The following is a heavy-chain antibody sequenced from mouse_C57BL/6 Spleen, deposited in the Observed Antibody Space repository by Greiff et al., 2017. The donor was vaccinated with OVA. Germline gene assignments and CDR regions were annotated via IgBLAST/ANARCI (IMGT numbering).Heavy chain of an antibody. D-gene: IGHD2-2*01. J-gene: IGHJ2*01. CDR2: ISSGSSTI. Sequence: EVMLVESGGGLVKPGGSLKLSCAASGFTFSDYGMHWVRQAPEKGLEWVAYISSGSSTIYYADTVKGRFTISRDNAKNTLFLQMTSLRSEDTAMYYCASTDYGYDGYYFDYWGQGTTLTVSS. V-gene: IGHV5-17*01. CDR3: ASTDYGYDGYYFDY. CDR1: GFTFSDYG.